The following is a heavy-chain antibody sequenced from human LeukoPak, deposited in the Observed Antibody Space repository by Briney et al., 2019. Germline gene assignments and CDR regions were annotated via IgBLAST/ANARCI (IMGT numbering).Heavy chain of an antibody. V-gene: IGHV4-31*03. J-gene: IGHJ5*02. D-gene: IGHD2-2*02. CDR1: GGSISSGGYY. CDR2: LYHSGST. Sequence: PSQTLSLTCTVSGGSISSGGYYWSWIRQHPGKGLEWIGNLYHSGSTYYNPSLRSRATISGDTSKNQFSLSLSSVTAADTAVYYCARECSSTTCYTRSFDPWGQGTLVTVS. CDR3: ARECSSTTCYTRSFDP.